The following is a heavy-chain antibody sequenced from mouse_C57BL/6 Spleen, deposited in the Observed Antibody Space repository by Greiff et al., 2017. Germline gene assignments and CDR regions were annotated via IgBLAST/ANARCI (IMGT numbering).Heavy chain of an antibody. CDR1: GYTFTSYW. V-gene: IGHV1-55*01. Sequence: VQLQQPGAELVKPGASVKMSCKASGYTFTSYWITWVKQRPGQGLEWIGDIYPGSGSTNYNEKCKSKATLTVDTSSSTAYMQLSSLTSEDSSVYYCARCSSSTYYFDYWGQGTTLTVSS. D-gene: IGHD1-1*01. CDR2: IYPGSGST. J-gene: IGHJ2*01. CDR3: ARCSSSTYYFDY.